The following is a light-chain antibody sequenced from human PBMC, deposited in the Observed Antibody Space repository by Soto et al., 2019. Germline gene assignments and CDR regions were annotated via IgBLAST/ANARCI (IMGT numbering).Light chain of an antibody. CDR3: QQYGSSPPIT. Sequence: EIVLTQSPGTLSLSPGERATLSCRASHSVSSSYLAWYQQKPGQAPRLLIYGASSRATGIPDRFSGSGSGTDFTLTISRLEPEDFAVYYCQQYGSSPPITCGQGTGLEI. CDR1: HSVSSSY. CDR2: GAS. J-gene: IGKJ5*01. V-gene: IGKV3-20*01.